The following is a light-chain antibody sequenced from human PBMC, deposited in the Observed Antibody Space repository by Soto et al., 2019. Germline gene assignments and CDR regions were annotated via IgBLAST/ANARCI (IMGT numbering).Light chain of an antibody. CDR2: KAS. CDR3: QQYNSVSLLA. Sequence: IQITQSPSYQSASVGDRVTITCRASQRISSYLNWYQQKPGKAPKLLIYKASSLESGVPSRFSGSGSGTEFTLTISSLQPDDFATYYCQQYNSVSLLAFGGGTKVDIK. CDR1: QRISSY. J-gene: IGKJ4*01. V-gene: IGKV1-5*03.